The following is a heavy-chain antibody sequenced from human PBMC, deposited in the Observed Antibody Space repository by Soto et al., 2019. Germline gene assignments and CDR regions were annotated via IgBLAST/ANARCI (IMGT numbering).Heavy chain of an antibody. CDR2: INHSGST. CDR3: ASNVWSGYYTERSINAFDI. Sequence: QVQLQQWGAGLLKPSETLSLTCAVYGGSFSGYYWSWIRQPPGKGLEWIGEINHSGSTNYNPSLKSRVTISVDTSKNQFSLKLSSVTAADTAVYYCASNVWSGYYTERSINAFDIWGQGTMVTVSS. V-gene: IGHV4-34*01. CDR1: GGSFSGYY. J-gene: IGHJ3*02. D-gene: IGHD3-3*01.